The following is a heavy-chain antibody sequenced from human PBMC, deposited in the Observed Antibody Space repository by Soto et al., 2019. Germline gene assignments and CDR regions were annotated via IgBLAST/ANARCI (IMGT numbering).Heavy chain of an antibody. J-gene: IGHJ4*02. D-gene: IGHD3-3*01. Sequence: SETLSLTCAVYGGSFSGYYWNWIRQPPGKGLEWIGEINHSGSTNYNPSLKSRVTISLDTSKNQFSLRLSSVTAADTAVYYCATAYYNFWSGFSQKYYFDYWGQGTLVTVSS. V-gene: IGHV4-34*01. CDR1: GGSFSGYY. CDR2: INHSGST. CDR3: ATAYYNFWSGFSQKYYFDY.